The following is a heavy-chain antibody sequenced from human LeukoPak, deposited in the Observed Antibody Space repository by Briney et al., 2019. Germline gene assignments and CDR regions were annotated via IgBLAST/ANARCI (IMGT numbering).Heavy chain of an antibody. Sequence: TGGSLRLSCAASGFTFSNHWMHWVRQAPGKGLVWVPRINGDGSRIAYADSVQGRFTISRDNAKNTLHLQMNSLRAEDTALYYCARDASTVNHANHGADYWGQGTLVTVSS. D-gene: IGHD4/OR15-4a*01. V-gene: IGHV3-74*01. CDR3: ARDASTVNHANHGADY. J-gene: IGHJ4*02. CDR2: INGDGSRI. CDR1: GFTFSNHW.